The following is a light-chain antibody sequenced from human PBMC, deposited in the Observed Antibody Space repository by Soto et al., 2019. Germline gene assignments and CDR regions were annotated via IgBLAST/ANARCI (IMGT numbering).Light chain of an antibody. J-gene: IGKJ1*01. CDR1: QSINTY. Sequence: DLQMTQSPSSLSAAVGDRVTITCRASQSINTYLNWYQQKPGKAPKLLIYTASSLQSGVPSRFIGSGSGTDFTLTISNLQPDDFATYYCQQFYSTPPWTFGQGTRVEIK. V-gene: IGKV1-39*01. CDR2: TAS. CDR3: QQFYSTPPWT.